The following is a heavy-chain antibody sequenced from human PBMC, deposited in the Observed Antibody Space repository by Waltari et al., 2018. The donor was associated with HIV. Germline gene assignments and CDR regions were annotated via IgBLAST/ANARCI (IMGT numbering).Heavy chain of an antibody. CDR2: ISGSGSIP. J-gene: IGHJ4*02. V-gene: IGHV3-23*01. CDR1: GFIFSSYA. D-gene: IGHD1-26*01. Sequence: EVQLLESGGGLVQPGGSMRLSCAAPGFIFSSYALTWVRQAPGKVLEWVSSISGSGSIPYFADSVKGRFTISRDNSKNTLYLQMNSLRAEDTAVYYCAREGSFSSSGSFGDYWGQGTLVTVSS. CDR3: AREGSFSSSGSFGDY.